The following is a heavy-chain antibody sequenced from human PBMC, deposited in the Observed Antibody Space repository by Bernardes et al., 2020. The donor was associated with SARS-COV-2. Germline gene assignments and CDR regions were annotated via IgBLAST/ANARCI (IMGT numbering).Heavy chain of an antibody. D-gene: IGHD3-3*01. CDR2: IYYSGST. J-gene: IGHJ5*02. Sequence: SETLSLTCTVSGVSISSGGYYWSWIRQHPGKGLEWIGYIYYSGSTYYNPSLKSRVTISVDTSKNQFSLKLSSVTAADTSVEYCARAPKQRNTIFGVVGWFDPWGQGTLVTVSS. CDR3: ARAPKQRNTIFGVVGWFDP. CDR1: GVSISSGGYY. V-gene: IGHV4-31*03.